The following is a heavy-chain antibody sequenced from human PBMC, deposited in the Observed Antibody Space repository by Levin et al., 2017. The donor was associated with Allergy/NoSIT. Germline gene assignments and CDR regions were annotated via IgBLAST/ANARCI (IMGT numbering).Heavy chain of an antibody. CDR2: IRRKVYGGTT. J-gene: IGHJ3*02. Sequence: GGSLRLSCTASGFTFGDYAMSWFRQAPGKGLEWVGLIRRKVYGGTTEYAASVKGRFTISRDDSKSIAYLQMNNLKTEDTAVYYCTRDVAGGGYSFGCEGFDIWGQGTMVTVSS. CDR1: GFTFGDYA. D-gene: IGHD5-18*01. V-gene: IGHV3-49*03. CDR3: TRDVAGGGYSFGCEGFDI.